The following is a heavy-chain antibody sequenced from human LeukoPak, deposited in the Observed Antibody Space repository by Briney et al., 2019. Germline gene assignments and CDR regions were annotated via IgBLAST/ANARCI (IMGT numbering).Heavy chain of an antibody. CDR1: GYTFTSYG. D-gene: IGHD1-26*01. CDR3: ARILLSVSYYYYGMDV. J-gene: IGHJ6*02. CDR2: ISAYNGNT. V-gene: IGHV1-18*01. Sequence: ASVKVSCKASGYTFTSYGISWVRQAPGQGLEWMGWISAYNGNTNYAQKLQGRVTMTTDTSTSTAYMELRSLRSDDTAVYYCARILLSVSYYYYGMDVWGQGTTVTVSS.